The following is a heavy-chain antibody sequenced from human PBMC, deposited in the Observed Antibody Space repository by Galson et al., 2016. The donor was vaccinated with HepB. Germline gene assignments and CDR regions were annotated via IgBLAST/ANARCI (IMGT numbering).Heavy chain of an antibody. CDR1: GGSISSGGYY. Sequence: TLSLTCTVSGGSISSGGYYWTWIRQHPGKGLEWIGYISYSGSTYYNPSLKSRVTISVDTSNDQFSLRLISATAADTAVYFCARDRRNDYFGVVSGTYYYYGMDVWGPGTTVTVS. D-gene: IGHD3-3*01. J-gene: IGHJ6*02. CDR2: ISYSGST. V-gene: IGHV4-31*03. CDR3: ARDRRNDYFGVVSGTYYYYGMDV.